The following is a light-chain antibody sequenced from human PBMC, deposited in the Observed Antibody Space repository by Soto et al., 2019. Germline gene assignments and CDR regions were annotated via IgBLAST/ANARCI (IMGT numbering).Light chain of an antibody. V-gene: IGLV2-23*02. CDR1: SSDIGSYKL. J-gene: IGLJ1*01. Sequence: QSVLTQPASVSGSPGQSITISCTGTSSDIGSYKLVSWYQHHPGKAPKLIIYEVTKRPSGVSNRFSASKSGNTASLTISGLQAEDEAEYYCCSFAGSTPYVFGTGTKLTVL. CDR2: EVT. CDR3: CSFAGSTPYV.